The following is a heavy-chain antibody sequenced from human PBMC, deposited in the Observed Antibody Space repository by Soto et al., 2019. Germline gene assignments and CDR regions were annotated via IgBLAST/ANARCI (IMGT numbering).Heavy chain of an antibody. CDR3: ATVPAAVKATWFDP. CDR1: GGSFSGYY. CDR2: INHSGST. J-gene: IGHJ5*02. D-gene: IGHD2-2*01. V-gene: IGHV4-34*01. Sequence: QVQLQHCGAGLLKPSETLSLTCAVYGGSFSGYYWSWIRQPPGKGLEWIGEINHSGSTNSNPSRKSRATISVDTSKNQFSLKVSSVTAADTAVYYCATVPAAVKATWFDPWGKGTLVTVSS.